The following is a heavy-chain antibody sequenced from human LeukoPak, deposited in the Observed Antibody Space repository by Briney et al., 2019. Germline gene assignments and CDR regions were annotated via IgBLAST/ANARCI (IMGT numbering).Heavy chain of an antibody. J-gene: IGHJ4*02. Sequence: GGSLRLSCAASGFTFSDYYMSWIRQAPGKGLEWVSYISSSGSTIYYAASVKGRFTISRDNAKNSLYLQMNSLRAEDTAVFYCXXXGYCSSTSCYWGQGTLVTVSS. CDR1: GFTFSDYY. CDR2: ISSSGSTI. D-gene: IGHD2-2*01. CDR3: XXXGYCSSTSCY. V-gene: IGHV3-11*01.